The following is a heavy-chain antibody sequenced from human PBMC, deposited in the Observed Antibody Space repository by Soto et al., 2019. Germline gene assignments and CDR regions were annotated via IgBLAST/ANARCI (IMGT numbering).Heavy chain of an antibody. D-gene: IGHD3-22*01. CDR1: GFTVSSNY. J-gene: IGHJ4*02. Sequence: PGGSLRLSCAASGFTVSSNYMPWVRQAPGKGLEWVSVLYGDGDTFYADSAKGRFSISTDTSRKTLFLQMNSLRAEDSAVYYCARRCYYYDSSGYYPLLDYWGQGTPVTVSS. CDR2: LYGDGDT. V-gene: IGHV3-53*01. CDR3: ARRCYYYDSSGYYPLLDY.